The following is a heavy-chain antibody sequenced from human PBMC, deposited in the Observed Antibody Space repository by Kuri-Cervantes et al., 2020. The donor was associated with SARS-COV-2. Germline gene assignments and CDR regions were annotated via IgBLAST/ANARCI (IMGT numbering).Heavy chain of an antibody. CDR2: ISSSSSYT. V-gene: IGHV3-11*05. Sequence: GESLKISCAASGFTFNDYYMSWIRQAPGKGLEWVSYISSSSSYTNYADSVKGRFTISRDNAKNSLYLQMNSLRAEDTAVYYCARAPQWVAGDDAFDIWGQGTMVTVSS. D-gene: IGHD6-19*01. J-gene: IGHJ3*02. CDR1: GFTFNDYY. CDR3: ARAPQWVAGDDAFDI.